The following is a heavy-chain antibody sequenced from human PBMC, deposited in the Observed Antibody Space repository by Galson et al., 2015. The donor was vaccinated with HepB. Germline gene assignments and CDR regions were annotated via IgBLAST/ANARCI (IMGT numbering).Heavy chain of an antibody. Sequence: SLRLSCAASGFTFSSYSMNWVRQAPGKGLEWVSSINSSSSYIYYADSVKGRFTISRDNAKNSLYLQMNSLRAEDTAVYYCARDSNDFWSGYYGSGIRYFDYWGQGTLVTVSS. V-gene: IGHV3-21*01. CDR3: ARDSNDFWSGYYGSGIRYFDY. J-gene: IGHJ4*02. D-gene: IGHD3-3*01. CDR2: INSSSSYI. CDR1: GFTFSSYS.